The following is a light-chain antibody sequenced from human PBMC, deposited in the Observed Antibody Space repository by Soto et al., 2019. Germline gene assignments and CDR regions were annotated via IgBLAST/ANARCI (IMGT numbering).Light chain of an antibody. CDR3: QQYYGYPLT. J-gene: IGKJ4*01. V-gene: IGKV1-8*01. CDR2: TAS. CDR1: QPISSY. Sequence: ALRMTQSPSSFSASTGDRVTITCRASQPISSYLAWYQQRPGKAPKLLIYTASTLQSGVPSRFGGSGSWTDFTLTISSLQSEDVAIYYCQQYYGYPLTFGGGTKVEIK.